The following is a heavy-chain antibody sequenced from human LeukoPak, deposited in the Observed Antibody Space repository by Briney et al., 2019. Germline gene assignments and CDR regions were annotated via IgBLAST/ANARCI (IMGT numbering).Heavy chain of an antibody. CDR1: GFTFSNYW. V-gene: IGHV3-7*01. Sequence: GGSLRLSCEGSGFTFSNYWMGWVRQAPGKGLEWVANINPDGSDTTYVDSVKGRFIISRDNAKKSLLLQMNSLRAEDTAVYYCTGGSDKVLSGEYYYYMDVWGTGTTVTVSS. D-gene: IGHD2/OR15-2a*01. J-gene: IGHJ6*03. CDR2: INPDGSDT. CDR3: TGGSDKVLSGEYYYYMDV.